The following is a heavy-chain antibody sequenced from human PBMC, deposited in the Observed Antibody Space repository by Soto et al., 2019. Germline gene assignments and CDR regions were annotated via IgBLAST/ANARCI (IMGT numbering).Heavy chain of an antibody. D-gene: IGHD3-16*02. Sequence: QVQLQESGPGLVKPSQTLSLTCTVSGGSISSGGYYWSWIRQHPGKGLEWIGYIYYSGSTYYNPSLQSRVTISVDTSKNQFSLKLSSVTAADTAVYYCARFGHRTLRLGELSSFVLQYYFDYWGRGTLVTVSS. CDR1: GGSISSGGYY. CDR3: ARFGHRTLRLGELSSFVLQYYFDY. J-gene: IGHJ4*02. CDR2: IYYSGST. V-gene: IGHV4-31*03.